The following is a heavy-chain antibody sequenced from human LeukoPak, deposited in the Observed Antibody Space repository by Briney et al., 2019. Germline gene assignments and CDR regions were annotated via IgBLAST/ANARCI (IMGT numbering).Heavy chain of an antibody. V-gene: IGHV3-21*01. CDR3: ARVLGGTLDQGGFDY. J-gene: IGHJ4*02. Sequence: GSLRLSCAASGSTFSSYSMNWVRQAPGKGLEWVSSISSSSSYIYYADSVKGRFTISRDNAKNSLYLQMNSLRAEDTAVYYCARVLGGTLDQGGFDYWGQGTLVTVSS. CDR2: ISSSSSYI. CDR1: GSTFSSYS. D-gene: IGHD1-7*01.